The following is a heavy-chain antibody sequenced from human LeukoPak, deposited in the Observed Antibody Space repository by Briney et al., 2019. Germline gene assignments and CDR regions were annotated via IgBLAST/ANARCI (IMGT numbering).Heavy chain of an antibody. J-gene: IGHJ3*02. Sequence: ASVKVSCKASGYTFTSYYMHWVRQAPGQGLEWMGIINPSGGSTNYTQKFQGRVTMTRDTSTSTVYMELSSLRSEDTAVYYCARVETGDFDIWGQGTMVTVSS. V-gene: IGHV1-46*01. D-gene: IGHD7-27*01. CDR2: INPSGGST. CDR1: GYTFTSYY. CDR3: ARVETGDFDI.